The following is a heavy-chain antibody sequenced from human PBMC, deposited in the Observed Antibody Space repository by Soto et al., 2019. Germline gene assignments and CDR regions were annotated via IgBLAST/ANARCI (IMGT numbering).Heavy chain of an antibody. CDR2: ISDSGGST. V-gene: IGHV3-23*01. J-gene: IGHJ4*02. CDR1: GFTFSSYA. D-gene: IGHD2-15*01. Sequence: GGSLRLSCAASGFTFSSYAMIWVRQAPGKGLEWVSGISDSGGSTYYADSVKGRFTISRDNSKNTLYLQMNSLRAEDTAVYYCANGCGGTCYSRIHYWGQGTLVTVSS. CDR3: ANGCGGTCYSRIHY.